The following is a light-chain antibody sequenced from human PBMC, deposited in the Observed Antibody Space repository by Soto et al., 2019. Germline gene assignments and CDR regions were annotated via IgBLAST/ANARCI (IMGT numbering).Light chain of an antibody. V-gene: IGKV3-15*01. CDR3: QQYNNLPLT. J-gene: IGKJ4*01. CDR1: QSVSSN. Sequence: EIVMTQSPATLSVSPGERATLSCRASQSVSSNLAWYQQKPGQAPRLLIYGASTRATGIPARFSGSGSGTEFTLTISSLQSEDFAVYNCQQYNNLPLTFGGGTKVEIK. CDR2: GAS.